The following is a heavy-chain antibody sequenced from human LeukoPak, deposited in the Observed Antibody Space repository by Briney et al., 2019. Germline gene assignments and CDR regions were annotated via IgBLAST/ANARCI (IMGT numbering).Heavy chain of an antibody. CDR2: TYYRSKWYN. Sequence: SQTLSLTCAISGDSVSSNSAAWNWIRQSPSRGLEWLGRTYYRSKWYNDYAVSVKSRITINPDTSKNQFSLQLNSVTPEDTAIYYRARGGGVTVAGNLGYWGQGTLVTVSS. V-gene: IGHV6-1*01. CDR1: GDSVSSNSAA. CDR3: ARGGGVTVAGNLGY. J-gene: IGHJ4*02. D-gene: IGHD6-19*01.